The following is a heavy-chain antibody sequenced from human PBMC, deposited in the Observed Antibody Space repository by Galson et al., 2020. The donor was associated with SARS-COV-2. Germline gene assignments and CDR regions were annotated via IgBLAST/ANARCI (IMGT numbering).Heavy chain of an antibody. V-gene: IGHV3-21*06. J-gene: IGHJ5*02. D-gene: IGHD1-26*01. CDR3: ARGGLGAALTNH. CDR1: GFTFDTYS. CDR2: ISSKSGDI. Sequence: TGGSLRLSCAASGFTFDTYSMNWVRQAPGKGLEWVPSISSKSGDIYYAESVKGRFTISRDNDKNSLYLQMNSLGVEDTAIYYCARGGLGAALTNHWGQGTPVTVSS.